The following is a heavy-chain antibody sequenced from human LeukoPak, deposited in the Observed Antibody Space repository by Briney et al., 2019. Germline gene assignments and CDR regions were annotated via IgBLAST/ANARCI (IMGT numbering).Heavy chain of an antibody. D-gene: IGHD3-3*01. CDR1: GYTFTSYD. CDR2: MNPNSGNT. J-gene: IGHJ6*03. CDR3: ARAFRPYDFWSGYPVNYYYYYMDV. Sequence: ASVKVSCKASGYTFTSYDINWVRQATGQGLEWMGWMNPNSGNTVYAQKFQGRVTMTRNTSISTAYMELSSLRSEDTAVYYCARAFRPYDFWSGYPVNYYYYYMDVWGKGTTVTVSS. V-gene: IGHV1-8*01.